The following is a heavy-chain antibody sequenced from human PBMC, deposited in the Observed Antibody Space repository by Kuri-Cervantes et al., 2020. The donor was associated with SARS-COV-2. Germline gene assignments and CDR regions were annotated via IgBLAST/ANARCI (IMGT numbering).Heavy chain of an antibody. CDR2: ISYDGRNT. Sequence: LSLTCEASGFIFSDYAIDWVRQAPGKGLEWVAIISYDGRNTKFADSVKGRFTISRDNSKNVVYLQMNSLRAEDTAVYYCARGEHYARAKIGEDGLDIWGQGTMVTVSS. CDR3: ARGEHYARAKIGEDGLDI. CDR1: GFIFSDYA. V-gene: IGHV3-30*14. J-gene: IGHJ3*02. D-gene: IGHD2-2*01.